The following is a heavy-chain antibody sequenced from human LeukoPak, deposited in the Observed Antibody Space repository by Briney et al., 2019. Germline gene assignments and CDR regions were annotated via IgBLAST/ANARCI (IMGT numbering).Heavy chain of an antibody. D-gene: IGHD3-22*01. CDR2: IYGSGST. V-gene: IGHV4-59*01. CDR1: GGTISSYY. CDR3: ASEGTYETHLKYFYA. Sequence: PSETLTLTCAVSGGTISSYYWSWIRQPPGKGLEWIGHIYGSGSTNYNPSLKSRVTLSVDTSKNQFSLKLSSVTAADTAVYYCASEGTYETHLKYFYAWGQGTLVTVSS. J-gene: IGHJ5*02.